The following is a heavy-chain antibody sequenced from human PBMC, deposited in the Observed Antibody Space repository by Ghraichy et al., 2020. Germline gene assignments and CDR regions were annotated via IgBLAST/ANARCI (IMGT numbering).Heavy chain of an antibody. CDR1: GFTFSSYW. D-gene: IGHD3-16*02. Sequence: GGSLRLSCAASGFTFSSYWMHWVRQAPGKGLVWVSRINSDGSSTSYADSVKGRFTISRDNAKNTLYLQMNSLRAEDTAVYYCAREGVDYDYVWGSYRPDYYYYYGMDVWGQGTTVTVSS. J-gene: IGHJ6*02. CDR3: AREGVDYDYVWGSYRPDYYYYYGMDV. CDR2: INSDGSST. V-gene: IGHV3-74*01.